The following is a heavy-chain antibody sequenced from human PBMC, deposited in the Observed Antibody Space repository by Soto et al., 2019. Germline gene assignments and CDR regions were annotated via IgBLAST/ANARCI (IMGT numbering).Heavy chain of an antibody. Sequence: GASVKVSCKASGGTFSNHVISWVRQAPGQGLEWVGGIIPMFPTADYAQRLQGRVTITADDSTTTVYMELSGLRSEDTAMYYCARDDATYCGGDCYRYFYYGMDVWGQGTTVTVSS. D-gene: IGHD2-21*02. V-gene: IGHV1-69*13. J-gene: IGHJ6*02. CDR1: GGTFSNHV. CDR3: ARDDATYCGGDCYRYFYYGMDV. CDR2: IIPMFPTA.